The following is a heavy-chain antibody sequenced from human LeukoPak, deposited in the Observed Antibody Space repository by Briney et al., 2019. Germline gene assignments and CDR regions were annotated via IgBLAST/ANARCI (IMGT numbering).Heavy chain of an antibody. V-gene: IGHV3-30-3*01. D-gene: IGHD4-17*01. Sequence: PGGSLRLSCAASGFTFSSYAMHWVRQAPGKGLEWVAVISYDGSNKYYADSVKGRFTISRDNSKNTLYLQMNSLRAEDTAVYYCASWRLRDYYWGQGTLVTVSS. CDR1: GFTFSSYA. CDR3: ASWRLRDYY. CDR2: ISYDGSNK. J-gene: IGHJ4*02.